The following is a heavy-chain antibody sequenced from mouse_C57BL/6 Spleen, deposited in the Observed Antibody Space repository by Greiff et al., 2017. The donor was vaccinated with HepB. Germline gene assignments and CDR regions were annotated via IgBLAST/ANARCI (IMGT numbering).Heavy chain of an antibody. CDR1: GYTFTDYE. J-gene: IGHJ2*01. D-gene: IGHD2-3*01. CDR2: IDPETGGT. CDR3: TREIYDGYYGY. Sequence: VQLQQSGAELVRPGASVTLSCKASGYTFTDYEMHWVKQTPVHGLEWIGAIDPETGGTAYNQKFKGKAILTADKSSSTAYMELRSLTSEDSAVYYCTREIYDGYYGYWGQGTTLTVSS. V-gene: IGHV1-15*01.